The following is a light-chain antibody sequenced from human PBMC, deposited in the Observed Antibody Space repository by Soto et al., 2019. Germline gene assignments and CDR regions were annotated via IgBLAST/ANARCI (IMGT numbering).Light chain of an antibody. V-gene: IGLV2-8*01. CDR2: EVS. J-gene: IGLJ1*01. Sequence: QAVVTQPPSASGSPGQSVTISCTGTSSDVGGYNYVSWYQQHPGKAPKLMIYEVSKRPSGVPDRFSGSKSGNTASLTVSGLQDEDEADYYCSSYAGSNYVFGTGTKLTVL. CDR3: SSYAGSNYV. CDR1: SSDVGGYNY.